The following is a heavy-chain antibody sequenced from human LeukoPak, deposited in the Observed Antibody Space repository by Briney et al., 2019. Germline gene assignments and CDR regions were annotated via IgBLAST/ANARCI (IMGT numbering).Heavy chain of an antibody. CDR2: IRYDGSNK. D-gene: IGHD3-10*01. V-gene: IGHV3-30*02. CDR3: ARVGSGDHDY. CDR1: GFTFSSSD. J-gene: IGHJ4*02. Sequence: GGSLRLSCAASGFTFSSSDMHWVRQAPGKGLEWVAFIRYDGSNKYYADSVKGRFTISRDNAKNSLYLQMNSLRAEDTAVYYCARVGSGDHDYWGQGTLVTVSS.